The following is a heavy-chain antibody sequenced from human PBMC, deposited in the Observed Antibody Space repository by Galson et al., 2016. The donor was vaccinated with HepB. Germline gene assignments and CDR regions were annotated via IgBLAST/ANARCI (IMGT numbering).Heavy chain of an antibody. CDR1: DGSISSGNYY. CDR2: IRVTRDT. CDR3: ARGSDVVWKTPVY. J-gene: IGHJ4*02. D-gene: IGHD1-1*01. V-gene: IGHV4-61*02. Sequence: TLSLTCAVSDGSISSGNYYWSWLRQPAGKGLKWIGRIRVTRDTDYNPSLKSRVTISADTSKNQFSLKLTSVTAADSAVYYCARGSDVVWKTPVYWGQGTRVTVSS.